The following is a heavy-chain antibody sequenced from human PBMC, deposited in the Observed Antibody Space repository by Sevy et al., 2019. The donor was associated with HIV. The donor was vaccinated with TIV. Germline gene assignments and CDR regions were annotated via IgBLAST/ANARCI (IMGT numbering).Heavy chain of an antibody. CDR2: IKQDGSEK. D-gene: IGHD6-13*01. CDR3: ARAIAAAGTRIDY. V-gene: IGHV3-7*03. CDR1: GFTFSSYW. J-gene: IGHJ4*02. Sequence: GGSLRLSCAASGFTFSSYWMGWVRQAPGKGLEWVANIKQDGSEKYYVDSVKGRFTISRDNAKNSLYLQMNSLRAEDTAVYYCARAIAAAGTRIDYWGQGTLVTVSS.